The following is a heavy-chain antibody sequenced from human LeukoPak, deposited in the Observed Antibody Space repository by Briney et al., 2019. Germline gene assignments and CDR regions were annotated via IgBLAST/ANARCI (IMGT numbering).Heavy chain of an antibody. D-gene: IGHD2-8*01. J-gene: IGHJ4*02. CDR2: VYPGDSDT. CDR3: ARLLAANCTSTSCQTYYFDY. V-gene: IGHV5-51*01. CDR1: GYSFSSYW. Sequence: GESLKISCQGSGYSFSSYWIAWVRQRPGEGLEWMGLVYPGDSDTTYSPSFQGQVTISADKSTSAAYLQWTNLKASDTAIYFCARLLAANCTSTSCQTYYFDYWAGEPWSPSP.